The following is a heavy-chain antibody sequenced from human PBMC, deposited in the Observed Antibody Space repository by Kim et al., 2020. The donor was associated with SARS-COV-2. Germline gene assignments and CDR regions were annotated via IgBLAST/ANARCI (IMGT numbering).Heavy chain of an antibody. J-gene: IGHJ3*02. CDR3: ARSESHDAFDI. V-gene: IGHV1-69*01. Sequence: ANYAQKFQGRVTITADESTSTAYMELSSLRSEDTAVYYCARSESHDAFDIWGQGTMVTVSS. CDR2: A.